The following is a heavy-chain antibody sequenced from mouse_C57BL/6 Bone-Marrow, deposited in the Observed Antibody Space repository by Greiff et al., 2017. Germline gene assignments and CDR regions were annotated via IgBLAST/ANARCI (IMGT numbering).Heavy chain of an antibody. V-gene: IGHV1-66*01. CDR1: GYSFTSYY. CDR3: ARGRGGSSYY. Sequence: VQLQESGPELVKPGASVKISCKASGYSFTSYYIHWVKQRPGQGLEWIGWIYPGSGNTKYNEKFKGKATLTADTSSSTAYMQLSSLTSEDSAVYYCARGRGGSSYYWGQGTTLTVSS. CDR2: IYPGSGNT. D-gene: IGHD1-1*01. J-gene: IGHJ2*01.